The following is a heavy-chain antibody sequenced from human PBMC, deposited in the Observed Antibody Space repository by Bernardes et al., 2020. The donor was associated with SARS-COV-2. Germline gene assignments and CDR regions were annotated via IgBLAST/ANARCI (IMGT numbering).Heavy chain of an antibody. Sequence: GEALVLSCAASGFTFRSSAMSWVRQAPGKGLEWVSAISGSGGSTYYADSVKGRFTISRDNSKNTLYLQMNSLRAEDTAVYYCAKDRIFLLSSGWIFDYWGQGTLVTVSS. V-gene: IGHV3-23*01. CDR2: ISGSGGST. D-gene: IGHD6-19*01. CDR1: GFTFRSSA. J-gene: IGHJ4*02. CDR3: AKDRIFLLSSGWIFDY.